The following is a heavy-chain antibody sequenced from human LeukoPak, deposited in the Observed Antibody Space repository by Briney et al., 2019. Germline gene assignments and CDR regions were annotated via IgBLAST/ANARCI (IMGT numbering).Heavy chain of an antibody. Sequence: ASVKVSCKASGYTFTSYGISWVRQAPGQGLEWMGWISAYNGNTNYAQKLQGRVTMTTYTSTSTDYMELRSLKSDDTAVYYCARGTPGAYYFYYMDFWGKGATVIVS. J-gene: IGHJ6*03. CDR2: ISAYNGNT. V-gene: IGHV1-18*01. D-gene: IGHD2-15*01. CDR3: ARGTPGAYYFYYMDF. CDR1: GYTFTSYG.